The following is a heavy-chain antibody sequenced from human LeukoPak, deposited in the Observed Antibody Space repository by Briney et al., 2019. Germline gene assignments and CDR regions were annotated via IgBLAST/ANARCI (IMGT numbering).Heavy chain of an antibody. CDR1: GFTFSSYA. D-gene: IGHD3-22*01. CDR3: ARGSAPYYYDSSGRDFDY. Sequence: QSGGSLRLSCAASGFTFSSYAMSWVRQAPGKGLEWVSAISGSGGSTYYADSVKGRFTISRDNSKNTLYLQMNSLRAEDTAVYYCARGSAPYYYDSSGRDFDYWGQGTLVTVSS. J-gene: IGHJ4*02. V-gene: IGHV3-23*01. CDR2: ISGSGGST.